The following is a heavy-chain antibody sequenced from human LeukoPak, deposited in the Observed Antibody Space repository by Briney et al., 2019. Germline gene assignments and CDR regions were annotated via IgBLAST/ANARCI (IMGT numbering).Heavy chain of an antibody. J-gene: IGHJ4*02. CDR1: GDSISSGANY. V-gene: IGHV4-31*03. CDR2: TYYSGST. CDR3: ASTGYCSDTSCYPFDY. D-gene: IGHD2-2*01. Sequence: PSQTLSLTCTVTGDSISSGANYWGWIRQHPGKGLEWIGHTYYSGSTYYNPSLKSRVTISADTSKNQFSLKLSSVTAADTALYFCASTGYCSDTSCYPFDYWGQRILVTVSS.